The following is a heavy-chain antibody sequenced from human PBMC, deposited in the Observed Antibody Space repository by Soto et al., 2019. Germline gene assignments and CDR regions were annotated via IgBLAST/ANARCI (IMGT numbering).Heavy chain of an antibody. CDR3: VTLPRYYGMDV. V-gene: IGHV3-48*04. Sequence: PGGSLRLSCAASGFTFSSYSMNWVRQAPGKGLEWVSYIGSSGGNRYYADSVKGRFTISRDNAKNSLYLQMNSLTAEDTAVYYCVTLPRYYGMDVWGQGTTVTVSS. CDR2: IGSSGGNR. CDR1: GFTFSSYS. J-gene: IGHJ6*02.